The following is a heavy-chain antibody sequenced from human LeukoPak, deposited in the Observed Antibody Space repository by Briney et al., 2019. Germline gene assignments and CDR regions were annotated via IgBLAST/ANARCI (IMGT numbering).Heavy chain of an antibody. Sequence: SETLSLTCTVSGGSISSYYWSWIRQPPGKGLEWLGYIYYSGRTNYNPSLKSRVTISVDTSKNQFSLKLSSVTAADTAVYYCARGGAVNYYDSSGYYYESNAFDIWGQGTMVTVSS. V-gene: IGHV4-59*01. J-gene: IGHJ3*02. CDR3: ARGGAVNYYDSSGYYYESNAFDI. CDR1: GGSISSYY. D-gene: IGHD3-22*01. CDR2: IYYSGRT.